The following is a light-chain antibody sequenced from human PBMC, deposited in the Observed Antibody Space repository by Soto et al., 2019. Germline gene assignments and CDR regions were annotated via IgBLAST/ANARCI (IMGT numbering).Light chain of an antibody. Sequence: EIVLTQAPATLSVSPGERATLSCRASQSVGTNFAWYQQKPGQAPRLLIFATSTRATGVPARFSVSGYGTEFTLTISSRQSEDFAVYYCQQYGDWPLTFGGGAKVEIE. CDR3: QQYGDWPLT. CDR2: ATS. CDR1: QSVGTN. J-gene: IGKJ4*01. V-gene: IGKV3-15*01.